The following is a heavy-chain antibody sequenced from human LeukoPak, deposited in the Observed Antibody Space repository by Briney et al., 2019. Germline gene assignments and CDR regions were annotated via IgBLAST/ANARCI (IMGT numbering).Heavy chain of an antibody. CDR3: TRVQSFRSWPPSETLDY. Sequence: PGGSLRLSCAASGFTFSSYEMNWVRQAPGKGLEWVGFIRSKAYGGTTEYAASVKGRFTISRDDSKSIAYLQMNSLKTEDTAVYYCTRVQSFRSWPPSETLDYWGQGTLVTVSS. CDR2: IRSKAYGGTT. V-gene: IGHV3-49*04. J-gene: IGHJ4*02. CDR1: GFTFSSYE. D-gene: IGHD6-13*01.